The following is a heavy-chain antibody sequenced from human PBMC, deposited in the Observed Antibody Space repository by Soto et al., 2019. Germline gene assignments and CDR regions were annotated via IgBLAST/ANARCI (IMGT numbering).Heavy chain of an antibody. J-gene: IGHJ5*02. Sequence: QVQVFQSGAEVKKPGSSVRVSCKVSGGTLNSQSITWVRQAPGQGLEWMGGITPMFGTPTDAQKFRGRVPISSDTSTSTVYMELRSLSSQDTAVYYCATSLAARRKPYNWLDAWGQGTLVTVSS. CDR1: GGTLNSQS. CDR3: ATSLAARRKPYNWLDA. V-gene: IGHV1-69*06. D-gene: IGHD6-6*01. CDR2: ITPMFGTP.